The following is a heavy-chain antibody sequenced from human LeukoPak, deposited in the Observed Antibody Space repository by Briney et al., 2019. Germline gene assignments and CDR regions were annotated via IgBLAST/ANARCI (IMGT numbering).Heavy chain of an antibody. CDR3: ARVGGSYSSYYYYYMDV. D-gene: IGHD1-26*01. J-gene: IGHJ6*03. CDR1: GFTFDDYG. CDR2: INWNGGST. V-gene: IGHV3-20*01. Sequence: GGSLRLSCAASGFTFDDYGMSWVRQAPGKGLEWVSGINWNGGSTGYADSVKGRFTISRDNAKNSLYLQMNSLRAEDTVLYHCARVGGSYSSYYYYYMDVWGKGTTVTISS.